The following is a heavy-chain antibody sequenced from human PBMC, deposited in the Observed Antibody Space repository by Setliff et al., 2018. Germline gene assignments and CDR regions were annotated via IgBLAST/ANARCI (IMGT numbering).Heavy chain of an antibody. CDR2: IFRSSGST. Sequence: PGGSLRLSCAASGFTFSDHSTTWIRQAPGKGLEWVAHIFRSSGSTYYADSVKGRFTISRDNAENSLYLQMNSLNADDTAVYYCARDPDTSSKVDVWGRGTLVTVSS. V-gene: IGHV3-11*01. CDR1: GFTFSDHS. D-gene: IGHD5-18*01. J-gene: IGHJ2*01. CDR3: ARDPDTSSKVDV.